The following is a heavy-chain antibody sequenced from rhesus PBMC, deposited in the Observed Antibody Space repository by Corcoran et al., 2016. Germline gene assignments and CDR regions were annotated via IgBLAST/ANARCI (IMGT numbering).Heavy chain of an antibody. CDR2: IRTKAKGGTA. CDR3: ARGGMQRVQLFL. J-gene: IGHJ4*01. D-gene: IGHD5-24*01. Sequence: EVRLVESGGGLVQTGGSLRLSCAASGLTFSDYYMSWVRQATGKGPEWVGFIRTKAKGGTAEYAASVKGRFTISRDDSKSIASLQMNSLKTEDTAVYYCARGGMQRVQLFLWGQGVLVTVSS. CDR1: GLTFSDYY. V-gene: IGHV3-116*02.